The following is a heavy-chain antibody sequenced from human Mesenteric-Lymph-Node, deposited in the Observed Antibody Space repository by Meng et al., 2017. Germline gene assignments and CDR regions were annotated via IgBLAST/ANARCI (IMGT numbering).Heavy chain of an antibody. J-gene: IGHJ4*02. CDR3: ARIIAEQWLVRGIAAVGFDY. V-gene: IGHV1-18*01. CDR1: GYTFTSYG. CDR2: ISAYNGNT. Sequence: ASVKVSCKASGYTFTSYGISWVRQAPGQGLEWMGWISAYNGNTNYAQKLQGRVTMTTDTSTSTAYMELRSLRSDDTAVYYCARIIAEQWLVRGIAAVGFDYWGQGTLVTVSS. D-gene: IGHD6-19*01.